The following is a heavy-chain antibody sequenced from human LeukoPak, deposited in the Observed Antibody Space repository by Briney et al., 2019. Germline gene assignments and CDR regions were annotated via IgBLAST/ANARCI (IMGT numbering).Heavy chain of an antibody. D-gene: IGHD3-16*02. Sequence: SETLSLTCTVSGDSISSYYWSWIRQPPGKGLEWIGYIYYSGSTNYNPSLKSRVTISVDTSKNQFSLKLSSVTAADTAVYYCARHGGYDYVWGSYRLDYWGQGTLVTVSS. CDR2: IYYSGST. CDR1: GDSISSYY. V-gene: IGHV4-59*08. CDR3: ARHGGYDYVWGSYRLDY. J-gene: IGHJ4*02.